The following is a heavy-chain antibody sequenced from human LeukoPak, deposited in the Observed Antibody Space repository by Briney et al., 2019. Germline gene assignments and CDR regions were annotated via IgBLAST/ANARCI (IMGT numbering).Heavy chain of an antibody. V-gene: IGHV1-3*03. CDR2: INTGDGHT. CDR3: TRGAKFRFYGSGTYYTSLPFDP. D-gene: IGHD3-10*01. J-gene: IGHJ5*02. CDR1: GYTFTTYT. Sequence: GASVTVSCKASGYTFTTYTIHWVRQAPGQRLEWMGWINTGDGHTKYSQEFQDRVTITRDTSASTAYMELSSLRSDDMAIYFCTRGAKFRFYGSGTYYTSLPFDPWGQGTLVTVSS.